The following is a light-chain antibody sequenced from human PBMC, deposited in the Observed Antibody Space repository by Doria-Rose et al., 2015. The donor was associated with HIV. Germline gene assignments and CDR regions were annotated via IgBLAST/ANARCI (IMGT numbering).Light chain of an antibody. J-gene: IGKJ1*01. CDR3: HQYGTSWT. V-gene: IGKV3-20*01. CDR1: QSFSSTY. Sequence: EVVLTQSPGTLSLSPGERATLSCRASQSFSSTYLAWYQQKPGQAPSLLIYDVSTGATGIPDRFSASGSVTDFTLTINRLEPEDFALYYCHQYGTSWTFGQGTKVEI. CDR2: DVS.